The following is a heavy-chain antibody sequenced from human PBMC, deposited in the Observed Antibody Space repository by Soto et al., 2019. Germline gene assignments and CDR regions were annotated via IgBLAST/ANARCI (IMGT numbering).Heavy chain of an antibody. CDR3: AKDVSSRRWFDP. V-gene: IGHV4-4*07. CDR2: MQHTGNT. Sequence: QVQLQESGPGLVKPSETLSLTCAVSGASIRRYHWSWIRQPAGKGLEWIGRMQHTGNTNYNPSLKSRGTMSVDTSKNQISLKMTSVTAADTAVYFCAKDVSSRRWFDPWGQGILVIVSS. CDR1: GASIRRYH. D-gene: IGHD3-16*01. J-gene: IGHJ5*02.